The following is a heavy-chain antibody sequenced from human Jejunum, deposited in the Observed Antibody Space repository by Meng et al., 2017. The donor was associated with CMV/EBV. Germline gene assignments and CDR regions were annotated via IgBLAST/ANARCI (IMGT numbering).Heavy chain of an antibody. CDR3: ARLKLVVPAAARDYYYGLDV. D-gene: IGHD2-2*01. Sequence: YYWSWVRQSPGKGLEWLGYIHYSESTKYNPSLESRVSISVDTSKNQFSLRLSSVTPADTAVYYCARLKLVVPAAARDYYYGLDVWGQGTTVTVSS. CDR1: YY. J-gene: IGHJ6*02. V-gene: IGHV4-59*01. CDR2: IHYSEST.